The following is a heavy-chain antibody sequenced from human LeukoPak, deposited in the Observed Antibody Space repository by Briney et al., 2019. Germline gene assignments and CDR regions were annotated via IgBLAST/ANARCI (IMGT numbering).Heavy chain of an antibody. D-gene: IGHD1-26*01. CDR2: IRSKANSYAT. CDR3: TRSTDYSGSYYGHDY. CDR1: GFTFSGPA. J-gene: IGHJ4*02. V-gene: IGHV3-73*01. Sequence: GGSLKLSCAASGFTFSGPAMHWVRQAPGKGPEWVGRIRSKANSYATANAASVTGRFTISRDDSKNTAYLQMNSLKTEDTAVYYCTRSTDYSGSYYGHDYWGQGTLVTVSP.